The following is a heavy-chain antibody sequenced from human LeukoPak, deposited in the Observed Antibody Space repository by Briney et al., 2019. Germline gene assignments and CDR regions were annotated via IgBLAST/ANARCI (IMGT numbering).Heavy chain of an antibody. CDR3: ARVIGHYYGSGDAFDI. Sequence: PGGSLRLSCAASGFTFSSYAMSWVRQAPGKGLEWVSSISSSSSYIYYADSVKGRFTISRDNAKNSLYLQMNSLRAEDTAVYYCARVIGHYYGSGDAFDIWGQGTMVTVSS. CDR2: ISSSSSYI. V-gene: IGHV3-21*01. J-gene: IGHJ3*02. D-gene: IGHD3-10*01. CDR1: GFTFSSYA.